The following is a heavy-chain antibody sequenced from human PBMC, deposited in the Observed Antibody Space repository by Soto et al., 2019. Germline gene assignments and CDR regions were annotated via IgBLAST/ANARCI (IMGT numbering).Heavy chain of an antibody. CDR3: LRGRSATSDDY. D-gene: IGHD6-6*01. CDR2: IQHTGST. J-gene: IGHJ4*02. V-gene: IGHV4-4*02. Sequence: QVQLQESGPGLVKPSETLSLTCAVSGGSITTSHWWFWVRQPPGEGLEWIAEIQHTGSTNYNPSLRSRVTISIDKAMNQFSLKVISVTAADTAVYYCLRGRSATSDDYWGQGTLVTVSS. CDR1: GGSITTSHW.